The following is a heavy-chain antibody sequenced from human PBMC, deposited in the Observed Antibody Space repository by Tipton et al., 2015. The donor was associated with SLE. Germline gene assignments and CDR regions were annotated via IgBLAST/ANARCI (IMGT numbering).Heavy chain of an antibody. CDR1: GFTFSSYS. CDR2: ISSSSSYI. CDR3: ARGKYYYDSSGYYYIDAFDI. V-gene: IGHV3-21*01. Sequence: SLRLSCAASGFTFSSYSMNWVRQAPGKGLEWVSSISSSSSYIYYADSVKGRFTISRDNAKNSLYLQMNSLRAEDTAVYYCARGKYYYDSSGYYYIDAFDIWGQGTMVTVSS. D-gene: IGHD3-22*01. J-gene: IGHJ3*02.